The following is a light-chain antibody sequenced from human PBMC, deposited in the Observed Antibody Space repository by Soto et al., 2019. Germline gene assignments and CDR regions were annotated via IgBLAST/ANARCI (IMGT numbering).Light chain of an antibody. V-gene: IGKV3D-15*01. CDR3: QQYNDWPPWT. CDR2: GAS. J-gene: IGKJ1*01. CDR1: QSVRSN. Sequence: EIVMTQFPATLSVSPGERATLSCRASQSVRSNLAWYQQKPGQVPRLLIYGASTRATDIPARFSGSGSGTEFTLTISSLQSEDFAVYYCQQYNDWPPWTF.